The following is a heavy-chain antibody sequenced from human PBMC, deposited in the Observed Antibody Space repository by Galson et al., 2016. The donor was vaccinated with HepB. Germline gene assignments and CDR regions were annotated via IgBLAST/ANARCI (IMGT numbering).Heavy chain of an antibody. CDR3: ANLRGGYSGPRYYDYYNGMDV. J-gene: IGHJ6*02. Sequence: SLRLSCAASGFAFSSYAMSWVRQAPGKGLEWVSAISDSGRTTYYTDSVKGRFTISRDNSRNPLHLQMKRLTAEDTAIYYCANLRGGYSGPRYYDYYNGMDVWGQGTTVTVSS. CDR1: GFAFSSYA. CDR2: ISDSGRTT. V-gene: IGHV3-23*01. D-gene: IGHD5-12*01.